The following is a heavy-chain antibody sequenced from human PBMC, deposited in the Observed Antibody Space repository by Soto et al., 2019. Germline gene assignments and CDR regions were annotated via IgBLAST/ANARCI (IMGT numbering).Heavy chain of an antibody. CDR2: IYYSGRT. Sequence: SETLPLTCIVSGESISSRSYYWGWIRQPPGKGLEWIGSIYYSGRTYYNPSFKSRVTISVDTSKNQFSLKLSSVTATDTAVYYCARQRTTVVTQAYFDHWGQGALVTVSS. J-gene: IGHJ4*02. CDR1: GESISSRSYY. V-gene: IGHV4-39*01. CDR3: ARQRTTVVTQAYFDH. D-gene: IGHD2-21*02.